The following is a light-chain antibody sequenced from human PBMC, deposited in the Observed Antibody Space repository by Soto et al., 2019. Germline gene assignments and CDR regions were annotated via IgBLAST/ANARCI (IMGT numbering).Light chain of an antibody. J-gene: IGKJ3*01. CDR3: QHYGTSAL. Sequence: EMVLTQSPGTLSLSPGERATLSFRASQSVSSSYLAWYQQKPGQAPRLLIYDTSDRATGIPDRFSASGSGTAFTLTISRLEPEDFAVYYCQHYGTSALFGPGTKVDIK. CDR1: QSVSSSY. V-gene: IGKV3-20*01. CDR2: DTS.